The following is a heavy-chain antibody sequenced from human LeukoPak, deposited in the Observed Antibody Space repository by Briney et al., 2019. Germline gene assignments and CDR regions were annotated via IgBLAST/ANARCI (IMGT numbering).Heavy chain of an antibody. CDR1: GGSISSSSYY. J-gene: IGHJ6*03. Sequence: SETLSLTCTVSGGSISSSSYYWGWIRQPPGKGLEWIGNIYYIGSTYYNPSLKSRVTISVDTSKNQFSLKLSSVTAADTAVYYCARHIGGRYYYYMDVWGKGTTVTISS. V-gene: IGHV4-39*01. CDR3: ARHIGGRYYYYMDV. CDR2: IYYIGST. D-gene: IGHD3-16*02.